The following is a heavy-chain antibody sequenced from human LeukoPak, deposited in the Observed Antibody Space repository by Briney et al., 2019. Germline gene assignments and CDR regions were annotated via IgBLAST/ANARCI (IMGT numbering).Heavy chain of an antibody. CDR2: IIPIFGTA. Sequence: SVKVSCKASGGTFSSYAISWVRQAPGQGLEWMGGIIPIFGTANYAQKFQGRVTITTDESTSTAYMELSSLRSEETAVYYCARAGGRYHYYYYMDVWGKGTTVTVSS. V-gene: IGHV1-69*05. D-gene: IGHD3-16*02. J-gene: IGHJ6*03. CDR3: ARAGGRYHYYYYMDV. CDR1: GGTFSSYA.